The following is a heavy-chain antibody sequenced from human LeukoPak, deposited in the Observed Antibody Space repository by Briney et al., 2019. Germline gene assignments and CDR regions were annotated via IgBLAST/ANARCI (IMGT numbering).Heavy chain of an antibody. J-gene: IGHJ4*02. CDR3: AASPDDYDSSGYVDY. V-gene: IGHV1-18*01. CDR1: GYTFTCYG. Sequence: EASVTVSCKASGYTFTCYGISRVRQAPGQGLEWMGWISAYNGNTNYAQKLQGRVTMTTDTSTSTAYMELRSLRSDDTAVYYCAASPDDYDSSGYVDYWGQGTLVTVSS. CDR2: ISAYNGNT. D-gene: IGHD3-22*01.